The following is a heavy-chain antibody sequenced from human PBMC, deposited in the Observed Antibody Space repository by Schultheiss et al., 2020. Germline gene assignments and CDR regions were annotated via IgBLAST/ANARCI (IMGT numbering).Heavy chain of an antibody. D-gene: IGHD3-3*01. CDR2: ISSSGSTI. Sequence: GESLKISCAASGFTFSDYYMSWIRQAPGKGLEWVSYISSSGSTIYYADSVKGRFTISRDNAKNSLYLQMNSLRAEDTAVYYCARRRREWLSYYFDYWGQGTLVTVSS. CDR3: ARRRREWLSYYFDY. CDR1: GFTFSDYY. V-gene: IGHV3-11*01. J-gene: IGHJ4*02.